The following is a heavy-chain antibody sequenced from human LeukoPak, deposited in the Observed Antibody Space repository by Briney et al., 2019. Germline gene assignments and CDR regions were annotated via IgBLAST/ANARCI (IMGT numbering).Heavy chain of an antibody. CDR3: ARARAMVRGGGFDP. CDR2: ISAYNGNT. V-gene: IGHV1-18*01. D-gene: IGHD3-10*01. CDR1: GGTFSSYT. J-gene: IGHJ5*02. Sequence: ASVKVSCKASGGTFSSYTISWVRQAPGQGLEWMGWISAYNGNTNYAQKHQGRVTMTTDTSTSTAYMELRSLRSDDTAVYYCARARAMVRGGGFDPWGQGTLVTVSS.